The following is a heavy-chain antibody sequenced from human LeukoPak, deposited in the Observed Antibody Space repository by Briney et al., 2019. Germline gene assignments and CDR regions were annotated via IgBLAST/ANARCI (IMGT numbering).Heavy chain of an antibody. V-gene: IGHV3-30*04. CDR1: GFTFSSYA. CDR3: ARASYYGSGSSPSDY. J-gene: IGHJ4*02. D-gene: IGHD3-10*01. Sequence: GGSLRLSCAASGFTFSSYAMHWVRQAPGKGLEWVAVISYDGSNKYYADSVKGRFTISRDNSKNTLYLQMNSLRAGDTAVYYCARASYYGSGSSPSDYWGQGTLVTVSS. CDR2: ISYDGSNK.